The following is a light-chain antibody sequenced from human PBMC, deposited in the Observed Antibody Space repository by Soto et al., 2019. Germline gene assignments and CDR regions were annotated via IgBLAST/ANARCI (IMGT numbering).Light chain of an antibody. J-gene: IGKJ1*01. V-gene: IGKV3-15*01. CDR3: QQYNNWGT. CDR2: GAS. Sequence: EIVMTQSPATLSVSPGERATLSCRASQSVSSNLAWYQQKPGQAPRLLLYGASTRATGLPAGFSGSGSGTEFTLTISSLQSGDFAVYYCQQYNNWGTFGQGTKVEIK. CDR1: QSVSSN.